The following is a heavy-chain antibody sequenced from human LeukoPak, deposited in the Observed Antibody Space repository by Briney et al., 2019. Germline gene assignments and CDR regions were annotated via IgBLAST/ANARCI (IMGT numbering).Heavy chain of an antibody. CDR3: ARESWGGYSSGWYGY. CDR2: INACNGNT. D-gene: IGHD6-19*01. Sequence: ASVKVSCKASGYTFTSYAMHWVRQAPGQRLEWMGWINACNGNTKYSQKFQGRVTITRDTSASTAYMELSSLRSEDTAVYYCARESWGGYSSGWYGYWGQGTLVTVSS. V-gene: IGHV1-3*01. J-gene: IGHJ4*02. CDR1: GYTFTSYA.